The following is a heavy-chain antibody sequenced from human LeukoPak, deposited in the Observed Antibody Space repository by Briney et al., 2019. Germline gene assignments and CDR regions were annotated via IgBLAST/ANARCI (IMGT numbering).Heavy chain of an antibody. D-gene: IGHD2-15*01. CDR2: INPNSGGT. V-gene: IGHV1-2*02. Sequence: ASVKVSCKASGYTFTGYYMHWVRQAPGQGLEWMGWINPNSGGTNYAQKFQGRVAMTRDTSIGTAYMELSRLRSDDTAVYYCARVYCSGGSCHDYFDYWGQGTLVTVSS. CDR3: ARVYCSGGSCHDYFDY. CDR1: GYTFTGYY. J-gene: IGHJ4*02.